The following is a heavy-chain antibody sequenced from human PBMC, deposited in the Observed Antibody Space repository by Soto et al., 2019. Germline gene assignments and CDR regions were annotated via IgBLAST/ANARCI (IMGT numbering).Heavy chain of an antibody. CDR1: GYTFTSYA. J-gene: IGHJ5*02. V-gene: IGHV1-3*01. CDR2: INAGNGNT. CDR3: ARDRGSYDFWSGYPPGFWFDP. Sequence: ASVKVSCKASGYTFTSYAMHWVRQAPGQRLEWMGWINAGNGNTKYSQKFQGRVTITRDTSASTAYMELSSLRSEDTAVYYCARDRGSYDFWSGYPPGFWFDPWGQGTLVTVSS. D-gene: IGHD3-3*01.